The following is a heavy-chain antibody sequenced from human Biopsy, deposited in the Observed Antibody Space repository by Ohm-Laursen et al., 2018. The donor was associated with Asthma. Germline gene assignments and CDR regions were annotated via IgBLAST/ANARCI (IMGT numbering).Heavy chain of an antibody. CDR3: VRGSSSWHHGPFHYYYGLDV. J-gene: IGHJ6*02. Sequence: PSETLSLTCVVYGGSFSSNYWSWIRQTPGKGLEWLGDTHHSGYTNYNPSLSSRLTLSVDTSKNQFSLRLTSVTAADTAVYYCVRGSSSWHHGPFHYYYGLDVWGQGTTATVSS. CDR2: THHSGYT. D-gene: IGHD6-13*01. V-gene: IGHV4-34*01. CDR1: GGSFSSNY.